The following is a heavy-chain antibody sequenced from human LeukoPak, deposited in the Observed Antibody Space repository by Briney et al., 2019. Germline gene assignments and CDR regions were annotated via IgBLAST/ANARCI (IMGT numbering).Heavy chain of an antibody. Sequence: GGSLRLSCAASGFTFSSYGMHWVRQAPGKGLEWVAVISYDGSNKYYADSVKGRFTISRDNSKNTLYLQMNSLRAEDTAVYYCARDMEERLYYYMDVWGKGTTVTVSS. CDR2: ISYDGSNK. D-gene: IGHD1-26*01. V-gene: IGHV3-30*19. CDR1: GFTFSSYG. J-gene: IGHJ6*03. CDR3: ARDMEERLYYYMDV.